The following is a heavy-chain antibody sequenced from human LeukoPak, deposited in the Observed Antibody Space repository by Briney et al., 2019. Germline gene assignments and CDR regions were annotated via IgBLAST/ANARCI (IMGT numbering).Heavy chain of an antibody. D-gene: IGHD3-22*01. J-gene: IGHJ4*02. V-gene: IGHV4-39*01. CDR1: GGSISSSSYY. CDR3: ARAGLEYYYDISGPQGARFDY. Sequence: TETLSLTCTVSGGSISSSSYYWGWIRQPPGKGLEWIGSIYYSGSTYYNPSLKSRVTISVDTSKNQFSLKLSSVTAADTAVYYCARAGLEYYYDISGPQGARFDYWGQGTLVTVSS. CDR2: IYYSGST.